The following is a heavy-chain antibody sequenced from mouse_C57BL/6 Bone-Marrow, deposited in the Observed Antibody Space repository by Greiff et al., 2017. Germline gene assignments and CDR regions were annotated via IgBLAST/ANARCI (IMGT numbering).Heavy chain of an antibody. V-gene: IGHV1-50*01. Sequence: VQLQQPGAELVKPGASVKLSCKASGYTFTSYWMQWVKQRPGQGLEWIGEIDPSDSYTNYNQKFKGKATLTVDTSSRTAYMQLSSLTSEDSAVYYCAREDITTVVADYYAMDYWGQGTSVTVSS. CDR1: GYTFTSYW. CDR2: IDPSDSYT. CDR3: AREDITTVVADYYAMDY. J-gene: IGHJ4*01. D-gene: IGHD1-1*01.